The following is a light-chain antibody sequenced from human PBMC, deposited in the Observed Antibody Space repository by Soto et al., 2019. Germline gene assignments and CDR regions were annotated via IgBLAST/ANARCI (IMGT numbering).Light chain of an antibody. V-gene: IGKV1-5*03. CDR3: QQYHTDWT. CDR2: KAS. CDR1: QSISSW. J-gene: IGKJ1*01. Sequence: DIQMTQSPSTLSASVGDRVAIICRASQSISSWLAWYQQKPGKATKLLISKASNLDSGVPSRFSGSGSGTEFTLTISSLQADDYATFYCQQYHTDWTFGQGTKVDI.